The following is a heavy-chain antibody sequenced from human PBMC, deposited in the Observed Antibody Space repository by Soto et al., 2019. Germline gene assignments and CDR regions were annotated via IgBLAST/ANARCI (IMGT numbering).Heavy chain of an antibody. Sequence: QVQLVESGGGVVQPGRSLRLSCAASGFTFSSYGMHWVRQAPGKGLEWVAVISYDGSNKYYADSVKGRFTISRDNSKNPLYLQMNSLRAEDTAVYYCAKDAGDIVVVVAATPAYYFDYWGQGTLVTVSS. CDR1: GFTFSSYG. CDR3: AKDAGDIVVVVAATPAYYFDY. V-gene: IGHV3-30*18. J-gene: IGHJ4*02. CDR2: ISYDGSNK. D-gene: IGHD2-15*01.